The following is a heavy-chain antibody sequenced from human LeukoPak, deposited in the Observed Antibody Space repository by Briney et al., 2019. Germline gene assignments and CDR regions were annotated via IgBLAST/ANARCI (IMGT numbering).Heavy chain of an antibody. D-gene: IGHD3-10*01. Sequence: SETLSLTCTVSGGSISSYYWSWIRQPPGKGLEWIGYIYYSGSTNYNPSLKSRVTISVDTSKNQFSLKLSSVTAADTAVYYCAGGYGSGDYYYYYMDVWGKGTTVTISS. CDR1: GGSISSYY. J-gene: IGHJ6*03. CDR2: IYYSGST. CDR3: AGGYGSGDYYYYYMDV. V-gene: IGHV4-59*01.